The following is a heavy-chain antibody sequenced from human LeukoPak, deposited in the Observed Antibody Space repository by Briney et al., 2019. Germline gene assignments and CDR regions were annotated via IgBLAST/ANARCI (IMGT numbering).Heavy chain of an antibody. Sequence: PGRSLRLSCAASGFTFDDYAMHWVRQAPGKGLEWVSGISWNSGSIGYADSVKGRFTISRDNAKNSLYLQMNSLRAEDMALYYCAKAELVNGAFDIWGQGTMVTVSS. J-gene: IGHJ3*02. CDR3: AKAELVNGAFDI. CDR2: ISWNSGSI. V-gene: IGHV3-9*03. CDR1: GFTFDDYA. D-gene: IGHD6-13*01.